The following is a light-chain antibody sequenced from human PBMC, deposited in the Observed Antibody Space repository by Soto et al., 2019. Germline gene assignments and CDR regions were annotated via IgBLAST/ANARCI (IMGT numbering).Light chain of an antibody. V-gene: IGKV1-39*01. CDR2: AAS. CDR3: QQSYATVRT. Sequence: DIQMRQKPSSRSTSVGDRVTITCRASQGISTFLNWYQQKPGKAPRLLIYAASRLQSGVPARFSGSGAETDFTLTITSLQPEDFGIYYCQQSYATVRTFGGGTKVDIK. J-gene: IGKJ4*01. CDR1: QGISTF.